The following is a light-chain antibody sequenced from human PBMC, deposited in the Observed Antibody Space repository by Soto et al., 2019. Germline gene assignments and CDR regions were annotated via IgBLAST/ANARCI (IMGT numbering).Light chain of an antibody. CDR3: QQYYAWPLT. J-gene: IGKJ4*01. CDR2: GAS. V-gene: IGKV3-15*01. Sequence: EIVMTQSPDTLSVSPGERATLSCRASQSVSSNLAWYQQIPGQAPRLLIYGASTRATGFPARFSGSGSATEFTLTISNLQSEDLAVYYCQQYYAWPLTFGGGTKV. CDR1: QSVSSN.